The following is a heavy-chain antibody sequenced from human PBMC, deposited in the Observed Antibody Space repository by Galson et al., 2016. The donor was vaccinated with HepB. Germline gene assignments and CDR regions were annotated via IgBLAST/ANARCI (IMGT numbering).Heavy chain of an antibody. CDR3: APLGYLSGDDCYSADH. V-gene: IGHV4-4*02. D-gene: IGHD2-21*02. J-gene: IGHJ4*02. CDR2: IYKSGTT. Sequence: SETLSLTCVVSGGSMSSRNWWSWLRQSPGQGLEWIGEIYKSGTTNYNPSLRDRVSISIDMSKNLFSLPLLSVTAADTAVYYCAPLGYLSGDDCYSADHWSQGTLVTVSS. CDR1: GGSMSSRNW.